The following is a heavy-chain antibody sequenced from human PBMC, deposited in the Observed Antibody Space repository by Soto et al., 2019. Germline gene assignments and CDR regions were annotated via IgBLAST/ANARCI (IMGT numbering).Heavy chain of an antibody. Sequence: SEALSLTSTVSGGSISSYYWSWIRQPPGKGLEWIGYIYYSGSTNYNPSLKSRVTISVDTSKNQFSLKLSSVTAADTAVYYCARDHRYCTNGVCYPGGMDVWGQGTTVTVSS. CDR3: ARDHRYCTNGVCYPGGMDV. D-gene: IGHD2-8*01. CDR2: IYYSGST. CDR1: GGSISSYY. J-gene: IGHJ6*02. V-gene: IGHV4-59*01.